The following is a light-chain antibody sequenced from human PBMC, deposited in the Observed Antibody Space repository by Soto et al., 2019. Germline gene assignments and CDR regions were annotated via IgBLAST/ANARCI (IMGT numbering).Light chain of an antibody. CDR2: DAS. CDR3: QQYHNYPRT. J-gene: IGKJ1*01. Sequence: DIHMTQSPSSLSASIGDRVTITCLASESIRTWLAWYQHKPGKAPKFLIYDASSLESGVPSRFSGSGSGTEFTLTISNLQPDDFATYFCQQYHNYPRTFGQGTKVDIK. CDR1: ESIRTW. V-gene: IGKV1-5*01.